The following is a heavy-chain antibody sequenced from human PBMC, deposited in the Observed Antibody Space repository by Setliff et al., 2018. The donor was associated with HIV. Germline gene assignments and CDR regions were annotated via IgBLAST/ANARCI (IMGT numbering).Heavy chain of an antibody. CDR2: MYYDGNT. Sequence: LSLTCTVSGDSISRRTYYWDWIRQPPGKGLEWIGSMYYDGNTFYNTSLKSRLTISVDTSKNQLSLKLSSVTAADTAVYYCARHRAAYWYYDYWGQGTLVTVSS. J-gene: IGHJ4*02. CDR3: ARHRAAYWYYDY. V-gene: IGHV4-39*01. CDR1: GDSISRRTYY. D-gene: IGHD2-8*02.